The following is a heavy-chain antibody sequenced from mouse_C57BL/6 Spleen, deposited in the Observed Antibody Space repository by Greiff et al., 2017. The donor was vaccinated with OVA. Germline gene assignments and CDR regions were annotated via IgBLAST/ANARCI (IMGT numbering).Heavy chain of an antibody. Sequence: EVQVVESGGGLVKPGGSLKLSCAASGFTFSSYAMSWVRQTPEKRLEWVATISDGGSYTYYPDNVKGRFTISRDNAKNNLYLQMSQLKSEDTAMYYCARDGITTVVATDAFDYWGQGTTLTVSS. D-gene: IGHD1-1*01. V-gene: IGHV5-4*01. CDR3: ARDGITTVVATDAFDY. CDR2: ISDGGSYT. CDR1: GFTFSSYA. J-gene: IGHJ2*01.